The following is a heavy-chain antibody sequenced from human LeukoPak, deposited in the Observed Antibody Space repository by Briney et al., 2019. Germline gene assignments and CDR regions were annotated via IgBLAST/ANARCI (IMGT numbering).Heavy chain of an antibody. V-gene: IGHV3-73*01. CDR1: GFTFRGSA. CDR2: IRSKANSYAT. Sequence: PGGSLRLSCAASGFTFRGSAMHWVRKAYGKGLEWVGRIRSKANSYATAYAASVKGRFTISRDDSKNTAYLQMNSLKTEDTAVYYCIEMVRGVMSVYWGQGTLVTVSS. J-gene: IGHJ4*02. D-gene: IGHD3-10*01. CDR3: IEMVRGVMSVY.